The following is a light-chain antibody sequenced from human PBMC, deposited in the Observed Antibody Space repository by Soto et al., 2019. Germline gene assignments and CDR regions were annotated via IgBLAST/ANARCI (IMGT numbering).Light chain of an antibody. Sequence: EIVLTQSPDTLSLSPGERATLSCRASQSVSSSYLAWYQQKPGQAPRLLIYGASNRATGIPDRFTGSGSGTDFTLTISRVEPEDFAVYYCQQYGSSPITFGQGTRLEIK. CDR3: QQYGSSPIT. CDR1: QSVSSSY. J-gene: IGKJ5*01. CDR2: GAS. V-gene: IGKV3-20*01.